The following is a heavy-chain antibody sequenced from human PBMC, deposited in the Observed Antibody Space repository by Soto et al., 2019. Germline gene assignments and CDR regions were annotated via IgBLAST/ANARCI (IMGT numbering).Heavy chain of an antibody. CDR1: GLTISNAW. J-gene: IGHJ6*02. CDR3: TTGSVEGV. V-gene: IGHV3-15*07. D-gene: IGHD2-15*01. CDR2: IKTNTEGGTT. Sequence: ESGGGFIYPGGSLRLSCAASGLTISNAWMNWVRQAPGKGLEWVGRIKTNTEGGTTDYAAAVKGRFTVSRDDSKNTLYLQMNSLKTEDTAVYYCTTGSVEGVWGQGTTGTVSS.